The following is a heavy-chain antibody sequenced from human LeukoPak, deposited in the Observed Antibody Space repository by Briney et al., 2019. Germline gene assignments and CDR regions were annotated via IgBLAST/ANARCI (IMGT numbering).Heavy chain of an antibody. CDR2: ISSDGSST. CDR3: ARAWKTSGDY. V-gene: IGHV3-74*01. J-gene: IGHJ4*02. Sequence: GGSLRLSCEASGFTFSSYWMHWVRQAPGKGLVWVSRISSDGSSTDYADSVKGRFTISRDNTKNTLYLQMNSLRVEDMAVYYCARAWKTSGDYWGQGTQVTVSS. D-gene: IGHD1-1*01. CDR1: GFTFSSYW.